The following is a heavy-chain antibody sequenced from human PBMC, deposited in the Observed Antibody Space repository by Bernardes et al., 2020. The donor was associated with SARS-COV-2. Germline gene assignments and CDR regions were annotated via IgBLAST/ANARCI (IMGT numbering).Heavy chain of an antibody. V-gene: IGHV4-59*08. CDR2: IYYSGST. CDR3: ARQRADYDCWSGYYRRGNWFDP. Sequence: SETLSLTCTVSGGSISSYYWSWIRQPPGKGLEWIGYIYYSGSTNYHPSLKSRVTISVDTSKNQFSLKLSSVTAADTAVYYCARQRADYDCWSGYYRRGNWFDPWGKGTLVNVSS. D-gene: IGHD3-3*01. J-gene: IGHJ5*02. CDR1: GGSISSYY.